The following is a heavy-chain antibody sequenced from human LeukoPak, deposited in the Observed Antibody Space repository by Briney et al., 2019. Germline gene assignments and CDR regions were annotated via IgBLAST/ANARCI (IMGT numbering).Heavy chain of an antibody. V-gene: IGHV4-30-2*01. Sequence: PSETLSLTCTVSGGSISSGGYYWSWIRQPPGKGLEWIGYIYHSGSTYYNPSLKSRVTISVDRSKNQFSLKLSSVTAADTAVYYCAREVVVPAPIYYYYMDVWGKGTTVTVSS. CDR1: GGSISSGGYY. CDR2: IYHSGST. CDR3: AREVVVPAPIYYYYMDV. D-gene: IGHD2-2*01. J-gene: IGHJ6*03.